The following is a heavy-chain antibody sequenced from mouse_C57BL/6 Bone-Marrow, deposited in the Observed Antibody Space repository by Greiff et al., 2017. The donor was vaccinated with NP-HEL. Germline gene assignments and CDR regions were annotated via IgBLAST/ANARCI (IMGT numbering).Heavy chain of an antibody. Sequence: EVKLVESGGGLVQPGGSLSLSCAASGFTFTDYYMSWVRQPPGKALEWLGFIRNKANGYTTEYSASVKGRFTISRDNSQSILYLQMNALRAEDSATYYCARYYYSNYDAMDDWGQGTSVTVSS. J-gene: IGHJ4*01. V-gene: IGHV7-3*01. CDR1: GFTFTDYY. CDR2: IRNKANGYTT. CDR3: ARYYYSNYDAMDD. D-gene: IGHD2-5*01.